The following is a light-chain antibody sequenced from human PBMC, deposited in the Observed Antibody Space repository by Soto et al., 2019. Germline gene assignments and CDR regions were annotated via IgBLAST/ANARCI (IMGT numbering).Light chain of an antibody. CDR3: QNYNSAPLT. CDR2: ATS. CDR1: QCISSW. V-gene: IGKV1-27*01. Sequence: DIQMSQSPSSVSASVGGRVTITCRASQCISSWLAWYQQKPGKVPKVLIYATSILQSGVPARFSGSGSGTDFTLTISSLQPEDVATYYCQNYNSAPLTFGGGTKVEI. J-gene: IGKJ4*01.